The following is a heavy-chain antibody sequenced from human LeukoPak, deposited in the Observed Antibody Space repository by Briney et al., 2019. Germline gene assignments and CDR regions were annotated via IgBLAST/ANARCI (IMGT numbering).Heavy chain of an antibody. CDR1: GGTFSSYA. D-gene: IGHD6-13*01. V-gene: IGHV1-69*05. J-gene: IGHJ6*03. CDR3: ARVGRIAETGTDYYYYIDV. Sequence: SVKVSCKASGGTFSSYAISWVRQAPGQGLEWMGGIIPIFGTANYAQKFQGRVTITTDESTSTAYMELSSLSSEDTAVYYCARVGRIAETGTDYYYYIDVWGKGTTVTVSS. CDR2: IIPIFGTA.